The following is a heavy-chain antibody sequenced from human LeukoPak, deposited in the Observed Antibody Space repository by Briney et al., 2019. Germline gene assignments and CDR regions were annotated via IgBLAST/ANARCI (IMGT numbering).Heavy chain of an antibody. Sequence: PGGSLRLSCAASGFTVSSYYMSWVRQPPGKGLEWVSLLFSGGNTYYADSVKGRFTISRHNSGNTLYLQMNNLRAEDTAVYYCARVGPGYTYVYGAPHYFDSWGQGTLVTVSS. D-gene: IGHD5-18*01. CDR1: GFTVSSYY. CDR3: ARVGPGYTYVYGAPHYFDS. CDR2: LFSGGNT. V-gene: IGHV3-53*04. J-gene: IGHJ4*02.